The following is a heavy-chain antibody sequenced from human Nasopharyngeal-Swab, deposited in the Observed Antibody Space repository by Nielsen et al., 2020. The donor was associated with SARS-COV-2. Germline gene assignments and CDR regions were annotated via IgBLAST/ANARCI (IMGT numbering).Heavy chain of an antibody. CDR3: ARGRRSWSAKPFDY. Sequence: SCAVYGGSFSGYCWSWIRQPPGKGLEWIGEINHSGSTNYNPSLKSRVTISVDTSKNQFSLKLSSVTAADTAVYYCARGRRSWSAKPFDYWGQGTLVTVSS. CDR1: GGSFSGYC. V-gene: IGHV4-34*01. CDR2: INHSGST. J-gene: IGHJ4*02. D-gene: IGHD3-3*01.